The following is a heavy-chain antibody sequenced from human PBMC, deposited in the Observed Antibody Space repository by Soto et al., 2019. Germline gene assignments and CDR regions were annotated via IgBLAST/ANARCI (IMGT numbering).Heavy chain of an antibody. CDR2: IYHGGTT. Sequence: SETLSLTCTVSGDSISSGSYWGWIRQPPGEGPEWIASIYHGGTTFYNPSLKSRISISVDTSKNQFSLRLTSVTTADTATYYCARVHVMVVAGSTFDYWGRGTLVTVSS. CDR3: ARVHVMVVAGSTFDY. V-gene: IGHV4-38-2*02. CDR1: GDSISSGSY. J-gene: IGHJ4*03. D-gene: IGHD6-19*01.